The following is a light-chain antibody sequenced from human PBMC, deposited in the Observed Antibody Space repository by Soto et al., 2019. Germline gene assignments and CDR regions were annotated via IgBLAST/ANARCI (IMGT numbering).Light chain of an antibody. CDR1: QHISSW. CDR3: QHASTFLIT. V-gene: IGKV1-12*01. Sequence: DIQMTQSPSSLAATAGDRVTITCRASQHISSWLVWYQQKPGHAPKLLIYGASTLQSGVPTRLSGSASGTEFTLIISILQPEDFATYYCQHASTFLITFGGGTEVQI. J-gene: IGKJ4*01. CDR2: GAS.